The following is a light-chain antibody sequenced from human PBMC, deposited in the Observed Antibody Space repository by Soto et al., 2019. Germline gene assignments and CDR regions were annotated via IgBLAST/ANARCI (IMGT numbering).Light chain of an antibody. CDR3: QQCGTLPGT. V-gene: IGKV3-20*01. CDR2: GTS. CDR1: QSISGNY. Sequence: EIVLTQSPGTLSLSPGERATLSCRASQSISGNYLHWYQQKPGQAPRLLIFGTSSRATGIPDRFIGGGSGTAFTLTISRLEPEDFAVYYCQQCGTLPGTFGPGTKVDSK. J-gene: IGKJ1*01.